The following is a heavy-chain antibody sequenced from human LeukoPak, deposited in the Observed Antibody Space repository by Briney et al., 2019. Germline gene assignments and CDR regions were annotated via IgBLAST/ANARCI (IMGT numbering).Heavy chain of an antibody. V-gene: IGHV4-34*01. CDR2: INHSGST. D-gene: IGHD3-10*01. Sequence: SETLSLTCAVYGGSFSGYYWSWIRQPPGKGLEWIGEINHSGSTNYNPSLKSRVTISVDTSKNQFSLKLSSVTAADTAVYYCARVLLWFGESWGWFDPWGQGTLVTVSP. J-gene: IGHJ5*02. CDR1: GGSFSGYY. CDR3: ARVLLWFGESWGWFDP.